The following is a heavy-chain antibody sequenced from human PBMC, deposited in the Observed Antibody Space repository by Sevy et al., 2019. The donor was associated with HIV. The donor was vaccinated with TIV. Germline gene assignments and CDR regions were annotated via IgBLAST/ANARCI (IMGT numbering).Heavy chain of an antibody. CDR1: GFTFRNFG. V-gene: IGHV3-30*03. CDR3: ARGGSEDYYYYGVDV. Sequence: GGSLRLSCVGSGFTFRNFGVHWLRQAPGKGLEWLSVVSYDGSSKYYVDSVKGRFIVSRDNSQNTLYLQMNSLRTEDTAVYYCARGGSEDYYYYGVDVWGQGTTVTVSS. CDR2: VSYDGSSK. J-gene: IGHJ6*02. D-gene: IGHD3-10*01.